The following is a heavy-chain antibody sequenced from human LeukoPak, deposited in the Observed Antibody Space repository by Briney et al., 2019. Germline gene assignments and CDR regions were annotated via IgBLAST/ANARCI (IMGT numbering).Heavy chain of an antibody. D-gene: IGHD7-27*01. V-gene: IGHV4-61*10. J-gene: IGHJ4*02. Sequence: PSETLSLTCSVSGASISRGVYFWSWIRQPAGKTLEWIGRIYSTGSTNYNPSLKSRVTISVDTSKNQFSLKLSSVTAADTAVYYCARWNELGRSLGLFDYWGQGTLVTVSS. CDR2: IYSTGST. CDR3: ARWNELGRSLGLFDY. CDR1: GASISRGVYF.